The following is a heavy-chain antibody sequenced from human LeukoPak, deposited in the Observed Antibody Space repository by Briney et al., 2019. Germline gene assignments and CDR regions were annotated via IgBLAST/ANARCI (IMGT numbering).Heavy chain of an antibody. CDR3: ARDVGDTAMVLDYYYGMDV. V-gene: IGHV1-69*13. Sequence: SVKVSCKPSGGTFSSYAISWVRQAPGQGLEWVGGIIHIFGTANYAQKYQGRVTITADESTSTAYMELSSLRSEDTAVYYCARDVGDTAMVLDYYYGMDVWGQGTTVTVSS. CDR1: GGTFSSYA. J-gene: IGHJ6*02. D-gene: IGHD5-18*01. CDR2: IIHIFGTA.